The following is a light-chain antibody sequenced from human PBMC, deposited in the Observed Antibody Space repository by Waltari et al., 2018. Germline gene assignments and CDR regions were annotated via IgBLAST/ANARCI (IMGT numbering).Light chain of an antibody. CDR1: QSVCSY. V-gene: IGKV3-11*01. CDR2: DAS. J-gene: IGKJ4*01. CDR3: QQRSNWLT. Sequence: EIVWTQSPATLSLSPGERATLSCRASQSVCSYLAWYQQKPGQAPRLLIYDASNSATGIPARFSGSGSGTDFTLTIISLEPEDFAVYYCQQRSNWLTFGGGTKVEIK.